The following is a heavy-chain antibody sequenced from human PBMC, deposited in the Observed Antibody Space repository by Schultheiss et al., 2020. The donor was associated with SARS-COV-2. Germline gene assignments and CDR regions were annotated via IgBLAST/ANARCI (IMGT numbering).Heavy chain of an antibody. D-gene: IGHD2-21*02. CDR2: IYWDDDK. CDR1: GFSLSTSGVG. Sequence: SGPTLVKPTQTLTLTCTFSGFSLSTSGVGVGWIRQPPGKALEWLALIYWDDDKRYSPSLKSRLTITKDTSKNQVVLTMTNMDPVDTATYYCAQEPTGDSGYWFDPWGQGILVTVSS. CDR3: AQEPTGDSGYWFDP. J-gene: IGHJ5*02. V-gene: IGHV2-5*02.